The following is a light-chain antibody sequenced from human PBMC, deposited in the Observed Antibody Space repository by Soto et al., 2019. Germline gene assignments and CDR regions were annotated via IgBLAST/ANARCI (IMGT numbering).Light chain of an antibody. Sequence: DIQMTQSPSSVSASVGDRVSITCRASQGISNWLAWYQQKPGRAPKLLIYTGSSLQSGVPSRFSGTGSGTDFTLTISSLQPADVATYYCQHANSFSRTFGGGTKVEIK. J-gene: IGKJ4*01. V-gene: IGKV1-12*01. CDR2: TGS. CDR3: QHANSFSRT. CDR1: QGISNW.